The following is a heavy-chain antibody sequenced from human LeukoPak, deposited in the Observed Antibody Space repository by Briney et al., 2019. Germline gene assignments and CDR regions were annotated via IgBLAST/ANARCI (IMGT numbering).Heavy chain of an antibody. CDR3: ARAVLARLVDY. J-gene: IGHJ4*02. CDR2: ISSSSSYI. Sequence: GGSLRLSCAASGFTFSSYSMNWVRQAPGQGLEWVSSISSSSSYIYYADSVQGRFTISRDTAKNSPYLQMNSLRAEDTAVYYCARAVLARLVDYWGQGTLVTVSS. D-gene: IGHD4/OR15-4a*01. CDR1: GFTFSSYS. V-gene: IGHV3-21*01.